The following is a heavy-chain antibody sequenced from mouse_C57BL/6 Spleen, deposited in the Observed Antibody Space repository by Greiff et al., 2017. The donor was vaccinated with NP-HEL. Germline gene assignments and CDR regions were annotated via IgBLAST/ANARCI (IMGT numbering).Heavy chain of an antibody. D-gene: IGHD1-1*01. V-gene: IGHV1-26*01. J-gene: IGHJ2*01. CDR2: INPNNGGT. CDR3: ARGITTVVATYFDY. Sequence: VQLQQSGPELVKPGASVKISCKASGYTFTDYYMNWVKQSHGKSLEWIGDINPNNGGTSYNQKFKGKATLTVDKSSSTAYMELRSLTSEDSAVYYCARGITTVVATYFDYWGQGTTLTVSS. CDR1: GYTFTDYY.